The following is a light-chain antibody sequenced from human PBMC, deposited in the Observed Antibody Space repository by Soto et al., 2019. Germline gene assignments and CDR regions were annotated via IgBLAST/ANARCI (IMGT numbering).Light chain of an antibody. Sequence: DIQMTQSPSSLSASVGDRVTITCRASQGTRNYLAWYQQKPGKVPKLLIYAASTLQSGVPSRFSGSGSGTDFTLTISSLQPEDVATYYCQKYNSAPITLGQGTRLEIK. CDR2: AAS. J-gene: IGKJ5*01. CDR1: QGTRNY. V-gene: IGKV1-27*01. CDR3: QKYNSAPIT.